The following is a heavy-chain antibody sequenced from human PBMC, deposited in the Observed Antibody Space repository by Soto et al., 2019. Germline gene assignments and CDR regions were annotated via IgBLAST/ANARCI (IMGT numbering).Heavy chain of an antibody. D-gene: IGHD3-10*01. V-gene: IGHV3-48*02. CDR2: ISSSSSTI. CDR1: GFTFSSYS. J-gene: IGHJ4*02. Sequence: SLRLSCAASGFTFSSYSMNWVRQAPGKGLEWVSYISSSSSTIYYADSVKGRFTISRDNAKNSLYLQMNSLRDEDTAVYYCARDQGFGELLDYHLDYWGQGTRVTVSS. CDR3: ARDQGFGELLDYHLDY.